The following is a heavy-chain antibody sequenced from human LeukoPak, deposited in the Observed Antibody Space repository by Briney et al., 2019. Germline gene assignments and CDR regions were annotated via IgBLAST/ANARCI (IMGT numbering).Heavy chain of an antibody. J-gene: IGHJ4*02. CDR1: GGSISSYS. D-gene: IGHD6-19*01. CDR3: ARHRMQWLMYFAS. Sequence: SETLSLTCIVSGGSISSYSWSWIRQPPGKGLEWIGYMYNSGSTNYNPSLKSRVTISVDTSKNQFSLKLSSVTATDTAVYYCARHRMQWLMYFASGGQGPLVPASS. V-gene: IGHV4-59*08. CDR2: MYNSGST.